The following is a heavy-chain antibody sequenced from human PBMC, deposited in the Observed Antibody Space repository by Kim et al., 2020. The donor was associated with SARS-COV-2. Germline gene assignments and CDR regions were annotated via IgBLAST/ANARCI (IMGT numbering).Heavy chain of an antibody. V-gene: IGHV3-23*03. CDR3: AKGRRIAATTENDY. Sequence: VEGRFTISRDDSKNTMYLQMNSLRAEDTAVYYCAKGRRIAATTENDYWGQGTLVTVSS. J-gene: IGHJ4*02. D-gene: IGHD6-6*01.